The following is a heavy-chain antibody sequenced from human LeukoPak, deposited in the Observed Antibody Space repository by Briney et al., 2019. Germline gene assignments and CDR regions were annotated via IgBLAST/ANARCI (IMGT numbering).Heavy chain of an antibody. D-gene: IGHD4-23*01. CDR3: AKDLVVTTTYYFDY. J-gene: IGHJ4*02. CDR1: GFTFSSYA. Sequence: GGSLRLSCAASGFTFSSYAMSRVRQAPGKGLEWVSAISGSGGSTYYADSVKGRFTISRDNSKNTLYLQMNSLRAEDTAVYYCAKDLVVTTTYYFDYWGQGTLVTVSS. CDR2: ISGSGGST. V-gene: IGHV3-23*01.